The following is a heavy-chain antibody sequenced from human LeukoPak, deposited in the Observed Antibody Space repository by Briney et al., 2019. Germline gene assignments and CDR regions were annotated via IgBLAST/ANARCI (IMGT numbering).Heavy chain of an antibody. J-gene: IGHJ4*02. D-gene: IGHD6-19*01. CDR1: GFTFSNAW. CDR2: IASKTHGGTT. V-gene: IGHV3-15*04. Sequence: GGSLRLSCAASGFTFSNAWMSWVRQAPGKGLEWVGRIASKTHGGTTVYVAPVQGRFTISRDDSRNTLYLQMNSLKTEDTAVYYCAREDISSGWGYFDYWGQGTLVTVSS. CDR3: AREDISSGWGYFDY.